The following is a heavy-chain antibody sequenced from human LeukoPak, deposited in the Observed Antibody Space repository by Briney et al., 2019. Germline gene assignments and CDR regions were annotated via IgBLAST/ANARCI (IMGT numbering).Heavy chain of an antibody. Sequence: PSETLSLTCTVSGGSISSYYWSWIRQPPGKGLEWIGYIYYSGSTNYNPSLKGRVTISVDTSKNQLSLKLSSVTAADTAVYYCARGRRDVLRYSSYYFDYWGQGTLVTVSS. J-gene: IGHJ4*02. CDR1: GGSISSYY. CDR2: IYYSGST. CDR3: ARGRRDVLRYSSYYFDY. V-gene: IGHV4-59*01. D-gene: IGHD3-9*01.